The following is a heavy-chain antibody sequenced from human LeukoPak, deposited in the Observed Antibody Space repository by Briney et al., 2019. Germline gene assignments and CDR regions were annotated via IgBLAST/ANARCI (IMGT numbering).Heavy chain of an antibody. CDR2: IRYDGSSK. Sequence: GGSLRLSCAASGFTFSSYGMHWVRQAPGKGLEWVAFIRYDGSSKYYADSLKGRFTISRDNSENALYLQMNSLRGEDTAVYYCARDENSGTFDYWGQGTLVTVSS. CDR3: ARDENSGTFDY. D-gene: IGHD3-10*01. CDR1: GFTFSSYG. J-gene: IGHJ4*02. V-gene: IGHV3-30*02.